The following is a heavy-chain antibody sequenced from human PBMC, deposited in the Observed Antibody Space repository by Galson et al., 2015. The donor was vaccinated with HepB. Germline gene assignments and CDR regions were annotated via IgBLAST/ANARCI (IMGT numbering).Heavy chain of an antibody. V-gene: IGHV1-24*01. Sequence: SVKVSCKVSGFSLSAISMFWVRQTPEKGLEWMATYLPEDGEPVYAQKFQGRLTMTQDTSRDTGYMDLRGLTSDDTAVYYCTTDPRGRTVWYYAMDIWGQGTTVIVSS. J-gene: IGHJ6*02. CDR1: GFSLSAIS. D-gene: IGHD1-1*01. CDR3: TTDPRGRTVWYYAMDI. CDR2: YLPEDGEP.